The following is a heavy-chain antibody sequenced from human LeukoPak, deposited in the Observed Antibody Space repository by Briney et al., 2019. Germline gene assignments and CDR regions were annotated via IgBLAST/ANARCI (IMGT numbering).Heavy chain of an antibody. V-gene: IGHV4-59*12. D-gene: IGHD3-22*01. Sequence: SETLSLTCTVSGDSISYYYWSWIRQPPGKGLEWIGYVYYTGSTNYNPSLKSRVTMSVDTSKNQFSLKLSSVTAADTAVYYCARGPYYYDSSGYYFDYWGQGTLVTVSS. CDR1: GDSISYYY. J-gene: IGHJ4*02. CDR2: VYYTGST. CDR3: ARGPYYYDSSGYYFDY.